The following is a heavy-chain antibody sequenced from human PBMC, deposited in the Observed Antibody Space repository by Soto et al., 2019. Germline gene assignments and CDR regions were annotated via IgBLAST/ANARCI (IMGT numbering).Heavy chain of an antibody. Sequence: SGPTLVNPTQTLTLTCTFSGFSLSTSGMCESWIRQPPGKALEWLARIDWDDDKYYSTSLKTRLTISKDTSTNQVVLTMTNMDPVDTATYYCAGIGYCSSASCGYFDYWGQGTLVTVSS. D-gene: IGHD2-2*03. CDR3: AGIGYCSSASCGYFDY. CDR2: IDWDDDK. CDR1: GFSLSTSGMC. V-gene: IGHV2-70*11. J-gene: IGHJ4*02.